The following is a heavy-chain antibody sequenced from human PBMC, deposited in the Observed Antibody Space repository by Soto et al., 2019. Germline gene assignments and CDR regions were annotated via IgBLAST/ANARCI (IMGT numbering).Heavy chain of an antibody. CDR1: GDSISRDGSS. Sequence: QVQLQESGSGLVKPSQTLVLTCTVSGDSISRDGSSWSWLRQLPGKGLEWIGYIYHSGATYYNPSLKSRVTTSVDKSKNQFSLSLASVTAADTAVYYCAREMSYYFDSWGHGTLVTVSS. J-gene: IGHJ4*01. CDR2: IYHSGAT. CDR3: AREMSYYFDS. V-gene: IGHV4-30-2*01.